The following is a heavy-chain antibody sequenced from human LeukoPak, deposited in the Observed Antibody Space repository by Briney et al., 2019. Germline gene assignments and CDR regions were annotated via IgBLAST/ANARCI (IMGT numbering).Heavy chain of an antibody. CDR1: GGSISSGGYY. J-gene: IGHJ6*01. V-gene: IGHV4-31*03. CDR2: IYNSGST. Sequence: SETLSLTCTVSGGSISSGGYYWSWIRQHPGKGLEWIGCIYNSGSTYYNPSLKSRVTISVDTSKNQFSLKLSSVTAADTAVYYCARDSKRYYDSSGYFYYYGMDVWGQGTTVTVSS. D-gene: IGHD3-22*01. CDR3: ARDSKRYYDSSGYFYYYGMDV.